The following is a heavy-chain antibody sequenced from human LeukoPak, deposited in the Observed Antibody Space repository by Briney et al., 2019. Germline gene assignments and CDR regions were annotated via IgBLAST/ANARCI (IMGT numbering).Heavy chain of an antibody. CDR2: ISYDGSNK. J-gene: IGHJ6*02. CDR1: GFTFSSYG. CDR3: AKADTLTNHFYYYGMDV. Sequence: GGSLRLSCAASGFTFSSYGMHWVRQAPGKVLEWVAVISYDGSNKYYADSVKGRFTISRDNSKNTLYLQMNSLRAEDTAVYYCAKADTLTNHFYYYGMDVWGQGTTVTVSS. D-gene: IGHD4/OR15-4a*01. V-gene: IGHV3-30*18.